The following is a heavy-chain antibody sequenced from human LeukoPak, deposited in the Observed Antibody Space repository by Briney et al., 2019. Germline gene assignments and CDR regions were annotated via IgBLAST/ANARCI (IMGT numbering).Heavy chain of an antibody. Sequence: GRSLRLSCAASGFTFDDYAMHWVRQAPGKGLEWVSGISWNSGSIGYGDSVKGRFTISRDNAKNSLYLQMNSLRAEDTALYYCAKVAPLYSGPYYFDYWGQGTLVTVSS. D-gene: IGHD1-26*01. CDR2: ISWNSGSI. V-gene: IGHV3-9*01. CDR3: AKVAPLYSGPYYFDY. J-gene: IGHJ4*02. CDR1: GFTFDDYA.